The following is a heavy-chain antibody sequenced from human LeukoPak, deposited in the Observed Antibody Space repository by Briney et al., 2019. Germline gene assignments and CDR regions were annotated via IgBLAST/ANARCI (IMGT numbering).Heavy chain of an antibody. CDR2: INHSGST. CDR3: ARGSRWRYSSSSGQFDY. J-gene: IGHJ4*02. CDR1: GGSFSGYY. Sequence: SETLSLTCAVYGGSFSGYYWSWIRQPPGKGLEWIGEINHSGSTNYNPSLKSRVTISVDTSKNQFSLKLSSVTAADTAVYYCARGSRWRYSSSSGQFDYWGQGTLVTVSS. V-gene: IGHV4-34*01. D-gene: IGHD6-6*01.